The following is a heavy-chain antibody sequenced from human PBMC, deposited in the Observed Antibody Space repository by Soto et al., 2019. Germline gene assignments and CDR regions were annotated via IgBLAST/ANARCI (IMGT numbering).Heavy chain of an antibody. CDR1: GYTFTSYG. CDR3: ARGYCSGGSCYSEPHVGFDP. CDR2: ISAYNGNT. J-gene: IGHJ5*02. D-gene: IGHD2-15*01. V-gene: IGHV1-18*01. Sequence: ASVKVSCKASGYTFTSYGISWVRQAPGQGLEWMGWISAYNGNTNYAQKLQGRVTMTTDTSTSTAYMELRSLRSDDPAVYYCARGYCSGGSCYSEPHVGFDPWGQGTLVTVSS.